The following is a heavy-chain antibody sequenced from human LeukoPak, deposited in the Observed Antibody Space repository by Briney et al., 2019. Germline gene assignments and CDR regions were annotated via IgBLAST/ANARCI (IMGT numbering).Heavy chain of an antibody. J-gene: IGHJ4*02. CDR1: GFTFNSYE. CDR2: ISSSDNTI. D-gene: IGHD7-27*01. CDR3: ARDINWVGGY. Sequence: PGGSLRLSWAASGFTFNSYEMNWVRQAPGKGLEWVSYISSSDNTIYYADSVKGRFTISRDNAKNSLYLQMNSLRAEDTAVYYCARDINWVGGYWGQGTLVTVSS. V-gene: IGHV3-48*03.